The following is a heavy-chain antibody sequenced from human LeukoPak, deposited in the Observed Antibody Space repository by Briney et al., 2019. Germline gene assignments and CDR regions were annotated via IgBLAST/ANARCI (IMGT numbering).Heavy chain of an antibody. CDR1: VYTFTSYA. CDR2: INTNTGNP. CDR3: ARGAYCGGDCYSTRYMDV. J-gene: IGHJ6*03. V-gene: IGHV7-4-1*02. D-gene: IGHD2-21*02. Sequence: ASVTVSLKASVYTFTSYAMNWVRQAPGQPLEWMGWINTNTGNPTYAQGFTGRFVFSLDTSVSTAYLQISSLKAEDTAVYYCARGAYCGGDCYSTRYMDVWGKGTTVTVSS.